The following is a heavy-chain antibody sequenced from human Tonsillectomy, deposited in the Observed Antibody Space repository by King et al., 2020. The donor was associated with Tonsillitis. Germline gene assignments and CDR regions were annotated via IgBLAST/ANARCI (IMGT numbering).Heavy chain of an antibody. V-gene: IGHV3-30*04. CDR3: ARAQGIVVVPAAMGGAFDI. J-gene: IGHJ3*02. Sequence: VQLVESGGGVVQPGRSLRLSCAASGFTFSSYAMHWVRQAPGKGLEWVAVISYDGSNKYYADSVKGRFTISRDNSKNKLYLQMNSLRAEDTAVYYCARAQGIVVVPAAMGGAFDIWGQGTMVTVSS. D-gene: IGHD2-2*01. CDR2: ISYDGSNK. CDR1: GFTFSSYA.